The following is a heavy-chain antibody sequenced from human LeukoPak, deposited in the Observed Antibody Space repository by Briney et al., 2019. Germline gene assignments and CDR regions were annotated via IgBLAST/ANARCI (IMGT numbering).Heavy chain of an antibody. D-gene: IGHD2-2*02. V-gene: IGHV3-23*01. Sequence: GGSLRLSCAASGFTFSSYAMSWVRQAPGKGLEWVSAISGSGGSTYYADSVKGRFTISRDNSKNTLYLQMNSLRAEDTAVYYCAKFSPGVVVPAAIPGVWGPTDYWGQGTLVTVSS. CDR1: GFTFSSYA. J-gene: IGHJ4*02. CDR3: AKFSPGVVVPAAIPGVWGPTDY. CDR2: ISGSGGST.